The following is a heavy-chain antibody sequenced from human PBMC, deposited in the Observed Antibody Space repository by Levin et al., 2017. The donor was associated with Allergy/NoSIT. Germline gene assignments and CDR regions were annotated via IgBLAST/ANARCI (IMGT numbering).Heavy chain of an antibody. D-gene: IGHD7-27*01. CDR1: GYSFTSYW. CDR2: IYPGDSDT. CDR3: ARHPPPVLGTLYYFDY. V-gene: IGHV5-51*01. Sequence: KVSCKGSGYSFTSYWIGWVRQMPGKGLEWMGIIYPGDSDTRYSPSFQGQVTISADKSISTAYLQWSSLKASDTAMYYCARHPPPVLGTLYYFDYWGQGTLVTVSS. J-gene: IGHJ4*02.